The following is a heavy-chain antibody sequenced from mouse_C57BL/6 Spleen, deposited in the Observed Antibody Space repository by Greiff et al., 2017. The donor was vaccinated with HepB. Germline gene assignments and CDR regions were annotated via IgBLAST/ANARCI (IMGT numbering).Heavy chain of an antibody. CDR3: ARYLSTHYYGSSPFAY. V-gene: IGHV7-3*01. CDR2: IRNKANGYTT. D-gene: IGHD1-1*01. Sequence: EVKLVESGGGLVQPGGSLSLSCAASGFTFTDYYMSWVRQPPGKALEWLGFIRNKANGYTTEYSASVKGRFTISRDNSQSILYLQMNALRAEDSATYYCARYLSTHYYGSSPFAYWGQGTLVTVSA. J-gene: IGHJ3*01. CDR1: GFTFTDYY.